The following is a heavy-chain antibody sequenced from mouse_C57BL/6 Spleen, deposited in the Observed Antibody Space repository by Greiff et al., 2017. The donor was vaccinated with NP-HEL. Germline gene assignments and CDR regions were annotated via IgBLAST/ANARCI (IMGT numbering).Heavy chain of an antibody. CDR1: GFTFSDYY. CDR3: ARHGGLGGFDY. V-gene: IGHV5-12*01. J-gene: IGHJ2*01. Sequence: EVKVVESGGGLVQPGGSLKLSCAASGFTFSDYYMYWVRQTPEKRLEWVAYISNGGGSTYYPDTVKGRFTISRDNAKNTLYLQMSRLKSEDTAMYYCARHGGLGGFDYWGQGTTLTVSS. D-gene: IGHD2-2*01. CDR2: ISNGGGST.